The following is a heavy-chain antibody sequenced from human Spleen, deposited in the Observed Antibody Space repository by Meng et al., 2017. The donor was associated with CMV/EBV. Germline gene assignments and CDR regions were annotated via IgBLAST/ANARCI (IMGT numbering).Heavy chain of an antibody. CDR2: INPNSGGT. D-gene: IGHD2-2*02. CDR1: GYTFSGYY. CDR3: ARGTAVVPAAIGFWPLHHDILTIDY. V-gene: IGHV1-2*02. J-gene: IGHJ4*02. Sequence: ASVKVSCKASGYTFSGYYMHWLRQAPGQGLEWMGWINPNSGGTNYAQKFQGRVTMTRDTSISTAYMELSRLRSDDTAVYYCARGTAVVPAAIGFWPLHHDILTIDYWGQGTLVTVSS.